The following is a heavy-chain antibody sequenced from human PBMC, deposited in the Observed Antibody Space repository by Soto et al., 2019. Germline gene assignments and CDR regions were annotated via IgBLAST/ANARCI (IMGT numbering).Heavy chain of an antibody. CDR2: IWYDGSNK. D-gene: IGHD3-10*01. J-gene: IGHJ4*02. CDR1: GFTFSTYG. CDR3: ARDNYGSGNYVDY. Sequence: QVQLVESGGGVVQPGRSLRLSCAASGFTFSTYGMHWVRQAPGKGLEWVAIIWYDGSNKYYADSMKGRFSISRDNSKNTLYLQMNSLRTEDTAVYYCARDNYGSGNYVDYWGQGTLVTVSS. V-gene: IGHV3-33*01.